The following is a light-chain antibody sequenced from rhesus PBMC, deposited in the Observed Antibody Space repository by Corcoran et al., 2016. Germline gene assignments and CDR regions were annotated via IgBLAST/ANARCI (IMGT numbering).Light chain of an antibody. CDR1: QSDSSN. Sequence: EIVMTQSPATLSSSPGERATLSCRASQSDSSNLAWYQQNPGQAPRLLIYDAANRATGIPDRFSGRGSWTDFTLTLGSLAPEDFGVYYFQQESNWPLTFGQGTKVEIK. J-gene: IGKJ1*01. CDR3: QQESNWPLT. V-gene: IGKV3-35*01. CDR2: DAA.